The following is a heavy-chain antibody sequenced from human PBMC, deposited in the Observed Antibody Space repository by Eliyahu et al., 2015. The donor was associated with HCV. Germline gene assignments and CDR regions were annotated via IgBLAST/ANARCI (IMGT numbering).Heavy chain of an antibody. CDR3: ARHSKIVPKYYNYWTGWDYFDY. CDR1: SGSISSXSYY. Sequence: QLQLQESGPGLVIPSETLSLTCTVSSGSISSXSYYWGWIRQPPGKGLEWIGSLYYSGSTYYNPSLKSRVTISVDTSKNQFSLKLRSVTASDRAMYYCARHSKIVPKYYNYWTGWDYFDYWGQGTLVTVSS. J-gene: IGHJ4*02. D-gene: IGHD3/OR15-3a*01. CDR2: LYYSGST. V-gene: IGHV4-39*01.